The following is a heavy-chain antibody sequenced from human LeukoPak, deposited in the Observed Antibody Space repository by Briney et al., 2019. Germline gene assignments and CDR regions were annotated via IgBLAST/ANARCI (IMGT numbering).Heavy chain of an antibody. D-gene: IGHD2-2*01. J-gene: IGHJ4*02. CDR1: GGSISSSSYY. Sequence: PSETLSLTCTVSGGSISSSSYYWGWIRRPPGKGLEWIGSIYYSGSTYYNPSLKSRVTISVDTSKNQFSLKLSSVTAADTAVYYCARHSCSSTSCPFDYWGQGTLVTVSS. V-gene: IGHV4-39*01. CDR2: IYYSGST. CDR3: ARHSCSSTSCPFDY.